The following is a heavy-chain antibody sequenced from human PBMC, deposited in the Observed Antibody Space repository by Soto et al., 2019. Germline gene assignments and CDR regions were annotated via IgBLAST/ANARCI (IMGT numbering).Heavy chain of an antibody. CDR3: ARHRHDSTGHYIL. Sequence: HGESLKISCKGSGYSFPNFWIGWVRQMPGKGLEWMGIIYPADSDTRYSPSFQGQVTISADTSTKTAYLQWSSLKASDTAMYYCARHRHDSTGHYILWGQGTLVTVSS. CDR1: GYSFPNFW. D-gene: IGHD3-22*01. CDR2: IYPADSDT. V-gene: IGHV5-51*01. J-gene: IGHJ4*02.